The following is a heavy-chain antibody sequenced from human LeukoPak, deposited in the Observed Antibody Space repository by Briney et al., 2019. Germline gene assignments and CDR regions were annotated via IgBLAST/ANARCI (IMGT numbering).Heavy chain of an antibody. V-gene: IGHV3-9*01. Sequence: QAGRSLRLSCAASGFTFDDYAMHWVRQAPGKGLEWVSGISWNSGSIGYADSVKGRFTISRDNAKNSLYLQMNSLRAEDTALYYCAKDSCSSTSCYYFDYWGQGTLVTVSS. CDR3: AKDSCSSTSCYYFDY. CDR2: ISWNSGSI. D-gene: IGHD2-2*01. CDR1: GFTFDDYA. J-gene: IGHJ4*02.